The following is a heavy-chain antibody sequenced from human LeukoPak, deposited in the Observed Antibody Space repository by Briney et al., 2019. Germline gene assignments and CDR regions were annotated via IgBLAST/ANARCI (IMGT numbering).Heavy chain of an antibody. V-gene: IGHV3-64*02. CDR2: IIANGGST. D-gene: IGHD5-18*01. CDR1: VFTFSRYA. Sequence: PGGSLRLSCAASVFTFSRYAIHWVRQAPGKGLEYVSAIIANGGSTYYADSLRGRFTISKNNSKNTVYLQVSSLRPEDMAVYYCARSWIPVLGSHQPFDYWGQGTLVTVSS. J-gene: IGHJ4*02. CDR3: ARSWIPVLGSHQPFDY.